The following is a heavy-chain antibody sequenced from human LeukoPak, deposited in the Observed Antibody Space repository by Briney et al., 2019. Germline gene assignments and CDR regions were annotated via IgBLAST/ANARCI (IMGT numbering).Heavy chain of an antibody. CDR1: GFTFSTSS. CDR3: ARVGSTSWYLDY. D-gene: IGHD2-2*01. J-gene: IGHJ4*02. CDR2: IRQDGSDN. V-gene: IGHV3-7*01. Sequence: GGSLRLSCAASGFTFSTSSMSWVRQAPGKGLEWLANIRQDGSDNYYADSVKGRFTFSRDNARNSMYLQMNSLRADDTAVYYCARVGSTSWYLDYWGQGTLVTVSS.